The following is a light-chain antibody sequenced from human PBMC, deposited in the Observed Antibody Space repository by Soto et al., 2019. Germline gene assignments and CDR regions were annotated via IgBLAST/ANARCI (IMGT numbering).Light chain of an antibody. CDR3: QQYGSSWT. J-gene: IGKJ1*01. CDR2: GAS. CDR1: QSVTSSY. V-gene: IGKV3-20*01. Sequence: EIVLTQSPGILSLSPGDRATLSCRASQSVTSSYLAWYQQRPGQAPRLLIYGASSRATDVPDMFSGSGSGTDFTLTISRLEHEDFGMYYGQQYGSSWTFGQGTKVEFK.